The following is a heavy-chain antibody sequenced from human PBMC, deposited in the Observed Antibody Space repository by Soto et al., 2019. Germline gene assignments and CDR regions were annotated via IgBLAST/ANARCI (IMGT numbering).Heavy chain of an antibody. Sequence: GASVKVSCKSSGYTFTGYYMHWVRQAPGRRLEWMGWINPNSGGTNYAQKFQGWVTMTRDTSISTAYMELSRLRSDDTAVYYCARSKPAYCSSTSCYAYAFDIWGQGTMVTVSS. J-gene: IGHJ3*02. D-gene: IGHD2-2*01. CDR3: ARSKPAYCSSTSCYAYAFDI. CDR1: GYTFTGYY. CDR2: INPNSGGT. V-gene: IGHV1-2*04.